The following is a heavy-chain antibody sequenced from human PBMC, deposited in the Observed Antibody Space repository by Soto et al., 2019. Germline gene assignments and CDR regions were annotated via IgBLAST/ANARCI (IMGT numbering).Heavy chain of an antibody. CDR2: INAGNGNT. Sequence: QVQLVQSGAEVKKPGASVKVSCKASGYTFTSYAMHWMRQAPGQRLEWMGWINAGNGNTKYSQKFQGRVTITRDTSASTAYMELSSLRSEDTAVYYCARDKDYDYIWGSYAFDIWGQGTMVTVSS. J-gene: IGHJ3*02. CDR1: GYTFTSYA. V-gene: IGHV1-3*01. CDR3: ARDKDYDYIWGSYAFDI. D-gene: IGHD3-16*01.